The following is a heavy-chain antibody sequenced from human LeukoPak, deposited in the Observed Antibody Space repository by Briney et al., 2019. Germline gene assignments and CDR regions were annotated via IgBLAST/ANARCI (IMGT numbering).Heavy chain of an antibody. CDR2: IYHSGST. CDR1: GGSISYSH. V-gene: IGHV4-59*12. D-gene: IGHD3-10*01. Sequence: PSETLSLICTVSGGSISYSHWTWIRQPPGKGLEWIGEIYHSGSTNYNPSLKSRVTISVDKSKSQFSLKLSSVTAADTAVYYCARDARGPTRESLDYWGQGTLVTVSS. J-gene: IGHJ4*02. CDR3: ARDARGPTRESLDY.